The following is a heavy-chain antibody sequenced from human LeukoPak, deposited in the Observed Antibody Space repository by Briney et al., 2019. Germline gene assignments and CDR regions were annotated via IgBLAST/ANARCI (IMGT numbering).Heavy chain of an antibody. V-gene: IGHV4-30-4*08. CDR3: ARAGINNWFDP. J-gene: IGHJ5*02. D-gene: IGHD6-13*01. CDR1: GRSFSGYY. Sequence: SETLSLTCAVYGRSFSGYYWSWIRQPPGKGLGWIGYIYYSGSTYYNPSLKSRVTISVDTSKNQFSLKLSSVTAADTAVYYCARAGINNWFDPWGQGTLVTVSS. CDR2: IYYSGST.